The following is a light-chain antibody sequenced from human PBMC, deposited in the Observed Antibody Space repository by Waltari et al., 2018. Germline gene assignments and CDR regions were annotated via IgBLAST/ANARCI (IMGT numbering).Light chain of an antibody. CDR3: QVRSNWPL. CDR2: DAS. CDR1: QSVSNY. Sequence: ELVLTQTPATLSLSPGERATLSCRASQSVSNYLAWYQQKPGQAPRLLIYDASNRATGIPARFSGSGSGTDFTLTSSSLEPEDFAVYYCQVRSNWPLFGQGTRLEIK. J-gene: IGKJ5*01. V-gene: IGKV3-11*01.